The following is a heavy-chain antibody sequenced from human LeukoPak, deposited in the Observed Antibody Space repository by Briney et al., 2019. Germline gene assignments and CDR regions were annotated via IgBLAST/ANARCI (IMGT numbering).Heavy chain of an antibody. D-gene: IGHD3-16*01. CDR2: INHSGST. CDR1: GGSFSGYY. CDR3: ASGGPIMVTPSD. Sequence: SETLSLTCAVYGGSFSGYYWSWIRQPPGKGLEWIGEINHSGSTNYNPSLKSRVTISVDTSKNQFSLKLSSVTAADTAVYYCASGGPIMVTPSDWGQGTLVTVSS. J-gene: IGHJ4*02. V-gene: IGHV4-34*01.